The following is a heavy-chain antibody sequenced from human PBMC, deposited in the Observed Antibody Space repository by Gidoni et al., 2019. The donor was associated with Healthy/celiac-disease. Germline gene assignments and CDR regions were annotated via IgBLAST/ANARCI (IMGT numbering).Heavy chain of an antibody. CDR3: ARGRGIAAGTFDY. Sequence: QVQLQQWGAGLLKPSETLSLTCAVSGGSFSGYYWSWIRQPPGKGLEWIGEINHSGSTNYNPSLKSRVTISVDTSKNQFSLKLSSVTAADTAVYYCARGRGIAAGTFDYWGQGTLVTVSS. V-gene: IGHV4-34*01. CDR1: GGSFSGYY. J-gene: IGHJ4*02. D-gene: IGHD6-13*01. CDR2: INHSGST.